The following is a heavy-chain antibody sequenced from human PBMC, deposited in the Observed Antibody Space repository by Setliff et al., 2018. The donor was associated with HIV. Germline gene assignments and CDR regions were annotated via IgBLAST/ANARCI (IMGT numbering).Heavy chain of an antibody. D-gene: IGHD2-2*03. CDR2: INQDASKK. Sequence: GGSLRLSCAASGFTFSSYWMSWVRQAPGKGLEWVANINQDASKKYYVDSVKGRFTISRDNAQNSLSLQMNSLRVEDTAVYYCSRHLGYCSTTNSCWGQGTPVTVSS. J-gene: IGHJ4*02. CDR3: SRHLGYCSTTNSC. V-gene: IGHV3-7*03. CDR1: GFTFSSYW.